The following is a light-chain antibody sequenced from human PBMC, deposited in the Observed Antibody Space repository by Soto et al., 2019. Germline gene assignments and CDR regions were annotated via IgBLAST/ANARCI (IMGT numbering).Light chain of an antibody. J-gene: IGKJ1*01. CDR2: DAS. CDR1: QSNSNW. Sequence: DIQMTQSPSTLSASVGDRVTITCRARQSNSNWLAWYQQKPGKAPKLLIYDASSMESGVPSRFSGGGSGPEFTLTLSSLQPDDVAPYSCQLYNSRFRTFGQGTKVEIK. V-gene: IGKV1-5*01. CDR3: QLYNSRFRT.